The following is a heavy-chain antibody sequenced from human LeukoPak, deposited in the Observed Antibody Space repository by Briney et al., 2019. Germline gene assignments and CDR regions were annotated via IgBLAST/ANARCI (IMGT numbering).Heavy chain of an antibody. CDR2: INLDGSEK. V-gene: IGHV3-7*04. Sequence: GGSLRLSCTASGFIFSTSWMTWVRQAPGKGLEWVANINLDGSEKYYVDSVKGRFTISRDNAKNSLYLQMNSLRAEDTAVYYCAKEHDLWHKQGNWFDTWGQGVLVTVSS. J-gene: IGHJ5*02. CDR3: AKEHDLWHKQGNWFDT. CDR1: GFIFSTSW. D-gene: IGHD3-3*01.